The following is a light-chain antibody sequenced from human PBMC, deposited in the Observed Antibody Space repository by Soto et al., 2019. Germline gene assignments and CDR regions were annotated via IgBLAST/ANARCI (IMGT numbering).Light chain of an antibody. CDR1: QSVSTN. V-gene: IGKV3-15*01. Sequence: IVMTQSPAILSVSPGEGATLSCRASQSVSTNLAWYQQKPGQAPRLLIYGASNRATGIPARFSGSGSGTEFTLTISSLQSEDFAVYYCQQYNNWPLFGQGTKVDIK. J-gene: IGKJ1*01. CDR2: GAS. CDR3: QQYNNWPL.